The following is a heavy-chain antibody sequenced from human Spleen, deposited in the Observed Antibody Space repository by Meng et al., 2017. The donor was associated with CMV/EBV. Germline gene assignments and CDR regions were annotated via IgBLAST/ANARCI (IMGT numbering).Heavy chain of an antibody. CDR1: GFTFSNCW. J-gene: IGHJ4*02. CDR2: INSDGSST. V-gene: IGHV3-74*01. D-gene: IGHD1-26*01. CDR3: ARMGTFGNYLAEYYFDS. Sequence: GESLKISCAASGFTFSNCWMHWVRQAPGKGLVWVSRINSDGSSTSYADSVKGRFTISRDNAKNTLYLQMNSLRAEDTAVYYCARMGTFGNYLAEYYFDSWGQGTLVTVSS.